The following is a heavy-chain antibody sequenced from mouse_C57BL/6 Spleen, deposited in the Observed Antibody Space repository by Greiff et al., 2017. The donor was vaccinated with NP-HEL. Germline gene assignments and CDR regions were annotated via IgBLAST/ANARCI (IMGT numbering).Heavy chain of an antibody. CDR2: INPGSGGT. J-gene: IGHJ3*01. CDR1: GYAFTNYL. V-gene: IGHV1-54*01. Sequence: VKLQQSGAELVMPGTSVKVSCKASGYAFTNYLIEWVKQRPGQGLEWIGVINPGSGGTNYNEKFKGKATLTADKSSSTAYMQLSSLTSEDSAVYFCARGGIITTVVEGFAYWGQGTLVTVSA. CDR3: ARGGIITTVVEGFAY. D-gene: IGHD1-1*01.